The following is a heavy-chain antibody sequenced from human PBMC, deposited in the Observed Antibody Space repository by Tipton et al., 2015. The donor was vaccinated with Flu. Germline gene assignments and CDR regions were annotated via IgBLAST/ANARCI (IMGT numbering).Heavy chain of an antibody. V-gene: IGHV3-23*01. CDR1: GFTFSIYA. Sequence: SLRLSCAASGFTFSIYAMSWVRQAPGKRLEWISAISGGGGGTYYADSVKGRFSISRDNSRNMLYLQMNSLRAEDTAVYYCAKVIPELVAGLEYWGQGTLVTLSS. CDR3: AKVIPELVAGLEY. D-gene: IGHD2-8*02. J-gene: IGHJ4*02. CDR2: ISGGGGGT.